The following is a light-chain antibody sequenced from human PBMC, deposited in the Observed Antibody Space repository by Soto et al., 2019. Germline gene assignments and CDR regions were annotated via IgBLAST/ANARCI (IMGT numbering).Light chain of an antibody. V-gene: IGLV2-11*01. CDR1: STDVGGYNF. J-gene: IGLJ2*01. CDR2: DVS. CDR3: SSFAGSHVA. Sequence: QSVLTQPRSVSGSPGQSVTISCTGTSTDVGGYNFVSWYEQHPGKAPKLIISDVSKRPSGVPDRFSGSKSGNTASLTISGLQAEDEADYYCSSFAGSHVAFGGGTKLTVL.